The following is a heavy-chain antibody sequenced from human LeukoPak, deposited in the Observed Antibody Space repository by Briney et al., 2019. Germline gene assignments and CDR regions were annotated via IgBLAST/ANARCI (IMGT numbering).Heavy chain of an antibody. CDR3: ARVVDITIFGVVSSYYGMDV. V-gene: IGHV3-21*01. CDR1: GFTFSSYS. CDR2: ISSSSSYI. J-gene: IGHJ6*02. D-gene: IGHD3-3*01. Sequence: GGSLRLSCAASGFTFSSYSMDWVRQAPGKGLEWVSSISSSSSYIYYADSVKGRFTISRDNAKNSLYPQMNSLRAEDTAVYYCARVVDITIFGVVSSYYGMDVWGQGTTVTVSS.